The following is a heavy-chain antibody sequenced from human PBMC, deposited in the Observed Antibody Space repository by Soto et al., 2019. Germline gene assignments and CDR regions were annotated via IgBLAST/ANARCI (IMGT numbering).Heavy chain of an antibody. CDR2: IIPIFGTA. CDR1: GGTFSSYA. J-gene: IGHJ4*02. CDR3: ASDTSGIVVVPAAPFDY. V-gene: IGHV1-69*06. Sequence: QVQLVQSGAEVKKPGSSVKVSCKASGGTFSSYAISWVRQAPGQGLEWMGGIIPIFGTANYAQKFQGRVTITADKSTSTAYMELSSQRSEDTAVYYCASDTSGIVVVPAAPFDYWGQGTLVTVSS. D-gene: IGHD2-2*01.